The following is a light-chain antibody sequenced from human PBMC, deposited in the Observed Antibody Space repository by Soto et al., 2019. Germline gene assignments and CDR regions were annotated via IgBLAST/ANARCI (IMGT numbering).Light chain of an antibody. V-gene: IGLV2-14*01. CDR3: GSYSSTATREV. J-gene: IGLJ1*01. CDR1: SSDVGTYNF. CDR2: EVS. Sequence: QSALTQPASVSGSPGQSITISCTGASSDVGTYNFVSWYQLRPGTPPKPIIYEVSHRPSGVSHRFSGSKSANTASLTISGLQAEDEADYFCGSYSSTATREVFGTGTKLTVL.